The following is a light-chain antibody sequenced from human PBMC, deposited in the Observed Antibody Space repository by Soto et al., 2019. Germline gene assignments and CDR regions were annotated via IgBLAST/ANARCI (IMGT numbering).Light chain of an antibody. V-gene: IGLV2-11*01. CDR2: DVK. CDR1: SSDVGGYSY. J-gene: IGLJ1*01. Sequence: QSALTQPRSVSGSPGQSVTISCTGTSSDVGGYSYVSWYQQHPGKSPKLMIYDVKTRPSGIPDRFSGSKSGNTASLTISGLQAEDEADYSCFSYAGSYTFVFGTGTKVTVL. CDR3: FSYAGSYTFV.